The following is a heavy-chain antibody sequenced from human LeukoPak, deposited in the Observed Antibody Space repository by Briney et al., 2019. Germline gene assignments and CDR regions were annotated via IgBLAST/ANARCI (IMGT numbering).Heavy chain of an antibody. CDR3: ARDALYCSSSSCYRYWYSDL. CDR2: IFASGAT. V-gene: IGHV4-4*07. CDR1: GGSMSYNH. D-gene: IGHD2-2*01. J-gene: IGHJ2*01. Sequence: PSETLSLTCSVSGGSMSYNHWSWIRQSAGKQLEWIGRIFASGATTYNPSLKSRVTMSIDTSKNQFSLKLSSVTAADTAVYYCARDALYCSSSSCYRYWYSDLWGRGTLVTVSS.